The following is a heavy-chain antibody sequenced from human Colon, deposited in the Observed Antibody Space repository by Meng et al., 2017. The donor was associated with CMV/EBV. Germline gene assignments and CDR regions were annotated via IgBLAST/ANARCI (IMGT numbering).Heavy chain of an antibody. CDR3: ARQRGASPTSWVF. V-gene: IGHV4-30-2*03. CDR1: SSDVSS. CDR2: LYFPGST. J-gene: IGHJ4*02. Sequence: SSDVSSWARLRRPPGLGFKLIRSLYFPGSTSYITSLGSQVTMSVDTSSNQFSLQLSSVPVAATAVYYCARQRGASPTSWVFWGPGILVTVSS. D-gene: IGHD2/OR15-2a*01.